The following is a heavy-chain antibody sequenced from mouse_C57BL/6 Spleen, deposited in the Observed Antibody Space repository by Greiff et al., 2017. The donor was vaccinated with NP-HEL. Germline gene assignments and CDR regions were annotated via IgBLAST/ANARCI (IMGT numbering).Heavy chain of an antibody. V-gene: IGHV7-3*01. CDR2: IRNKANGYTT. CDR1: GFTFTDYY. CDR3: ARGLLATGYFDV. Sequence: EVQGVESGGGLVQPGGSLSLSCAASGFTFTDYYMSWVRQPPGKALEWLGFIRNKANGYTTEYSASVKGRFTISRDNSQSILYLQMNALRAEDSATYYCARGLLATGYFDVWGTGTTVTVSS. D-gene: IGHD2-3*01. J-gene: IGHJ1*03.